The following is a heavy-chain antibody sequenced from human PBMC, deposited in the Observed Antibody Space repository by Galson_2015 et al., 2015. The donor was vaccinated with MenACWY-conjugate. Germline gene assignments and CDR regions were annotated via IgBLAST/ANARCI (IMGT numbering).Heavy chain of an antibody. D-gene: IGHD3-10*01. J-gene: IGHJ6*03. V-gene: IGHV3-53*01. CDR2: IYAGGST. CDR1: GFPFSDYS. CDR3: ARAVSLRGSGHFPPDYMDV. Sequence: SLRLSCAASGFPFSDYSMNWVRQAPGRGLECVSVIYAGGSTYYTDSVTGRFTVSRDSSNNAVHLQMNSLRVEDTAVYYCARAVSLRGSGHFPPDYMDVWGKGTAVTVSS.